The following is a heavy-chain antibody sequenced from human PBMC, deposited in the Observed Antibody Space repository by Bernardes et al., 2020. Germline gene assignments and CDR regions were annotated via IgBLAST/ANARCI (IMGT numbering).Heavy chain of an antibody. V-gene: IGHV4-4*02. J-gene: IGHJ3*02. CDR2: IHHTGST. Sequence: SETLSLTCAVSGDSITNNNWCSWVRQSPKKGLEWIGEIHHTGSTNYNPSLKSRVTISMDTSNNQFSVILNSVTAADTAIYYCARESLAPAPTDAFDIWGQGTMVTVSS. CDR1: GDSITNNNW. CDR3: ARESLAPAPTDAFDI.